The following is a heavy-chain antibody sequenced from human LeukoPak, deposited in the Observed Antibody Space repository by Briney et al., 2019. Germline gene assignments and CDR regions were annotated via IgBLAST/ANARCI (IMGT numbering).Heavy chain of an antibody. Sequence: SETLSLTCTVSGGSISRYYWTWIRQPPGKGLEWIGYIYYNGNTNYNPSLRGRVTISLDTSKSQFSLNLSSVTAADTAVYYCARLDYGGYGWFDPWGQGTLVTVSS. V-gene: IGHV4-59*08. CDR3: ARLDYGGYGWFDP. CDR1: GGSISRYY. CDR2: IYYNGNT. D-gene: IGHD4-17*01. J-gene: IGHJ5*02.